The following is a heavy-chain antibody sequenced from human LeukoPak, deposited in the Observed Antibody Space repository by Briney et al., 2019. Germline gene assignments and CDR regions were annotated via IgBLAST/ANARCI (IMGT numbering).Heavy chain of an antibody. J-gene: IGHJ4*02. CDR1: GFTFSSHD. V-gene: IGHV3-30*02. D-gene: IGHD1-26*01. CDR2: IRYDGSNK. Sequence: GGSLRLSCAASGFTFSSHDMHWVRQAPGKGLEWVAFIRYDGSNKNYADSVKGRFTISRDNSKNTLYLQMNSLRAEDTAVYHCARSGSYSVYFDYWGQGTLVTVSA. CDR3: ARSGSYSVYFDY.